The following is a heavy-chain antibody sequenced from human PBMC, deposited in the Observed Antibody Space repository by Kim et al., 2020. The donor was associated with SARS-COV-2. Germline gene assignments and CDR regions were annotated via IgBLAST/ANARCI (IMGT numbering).Heavy chain of an antibody. Sequence: YRPSFQGQVTISADKSISTAYLQWSSLKASDTAMYYCARLYSSSSFWGYWGQGTLVTVSS. J-gene: IGHJ4*02. V-gene: IGHV5-51*01. D-gene: IGHD6-6*01. CDR3: ARLYSSSSFWGY.